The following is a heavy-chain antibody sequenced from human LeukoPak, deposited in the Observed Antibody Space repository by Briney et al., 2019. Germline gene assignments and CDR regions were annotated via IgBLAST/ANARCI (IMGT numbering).Heavy chain of an antibody. V-gene: IGHV3-11*01. D-gene: IGHD3-10*02. J-gene: IGHJ4*02. CDR2: ISSGSTI. Sequence: GGSLRLSCAASGFTFSDYYMSWIRQTPGKGLEWVSDISSGSTIYYADSVKGRFTISRDNAKNSLYLQINSLRAEDTAVYYCAPRMFGDYFDYWGQGTLVTVSS. CDR3: APRMFGDYFDY. CDR1: GFTFSDYY.